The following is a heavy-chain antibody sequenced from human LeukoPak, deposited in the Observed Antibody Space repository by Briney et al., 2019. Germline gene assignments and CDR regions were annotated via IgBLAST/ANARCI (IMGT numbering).Heavy chain of an antibody. Sequence: QPGGSLRLSCAASGFTFSSYWMSWVRQAPGKGLEWVANIKQDGSEKYYVASVKGRFTISKDNAKNSLYLQMNSLRAEDTAVYYCAREGGLLYYYDSSGYYPFDYWGQGTLVTVSS. CDR3: AREGGLLYYYDSSGYYPFDY. CDR1: GFTFSSYW. J-gene: IGHJ4*02. D-gene: IGHD3-22*01. V-gene: IGHV3-7*01. CDR2: IKQDGSEK.